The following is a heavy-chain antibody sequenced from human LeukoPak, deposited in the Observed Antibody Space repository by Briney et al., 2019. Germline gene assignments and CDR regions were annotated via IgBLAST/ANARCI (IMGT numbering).Heavy chain of an antibody. CDR2: IRSNSDGGTI. D-gene: IGHD3-22*01. V-gene: IGHV3-15*07. Sequence: GSLRLSCATSGFTFSNAWMNWVRQAPGKGLEWVGRIRSNSDGGTIDYAAPVKGRFTLSRDDSKTTLYLQMNSLQTEDTAAYYCATDFYDSTWGQGTLVTVSS. CDR1: GFTFSNAW. CDR3: ATDFYDST. J-gene: IGHJ5*02.